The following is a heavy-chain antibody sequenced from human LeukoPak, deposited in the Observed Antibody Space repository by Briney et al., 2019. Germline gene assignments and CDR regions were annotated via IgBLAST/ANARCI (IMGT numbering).Heavy chain of an antibody. V-gene: IGHV3-53*01. Sequence: GGSLRLSCAASGFTVSSNYMSWVRQAPGKGLEWVSVVYRGGSTYYADSVKGRFTISRDNSKNTLYLQMNSLRAEDTAVYYCVRRGNRWGDYWGQGTLVTVSS. D-gene: IGHD3-16*01. J-gene: IGHJ4*02. CDR3: VRRGNRWGDY. CDR2: VYRGGST. CDR1: GFTVSSNY.